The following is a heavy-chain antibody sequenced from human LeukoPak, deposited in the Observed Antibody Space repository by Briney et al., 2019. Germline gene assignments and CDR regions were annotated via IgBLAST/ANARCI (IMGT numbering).Heavy chain of an antibody. CDR3: ASTRFGGYYYYGMDV. CDR1: GGSFSGYY. D-gene: IGHD3-10*01. V-gene: IGHV4-34*01. CDR2: INHSGST. J-gene: IGHJ6*02. Sequence: SETLSLTCAVYGGSFSGYYWSWIRQPPGKGLEWIGEINHSGSTNYNPSLKSRVTISVDTSKNQFSLKLSSVTVADTAVYYCASTRFGGYYYYGMDVWGQGTTVTVSS.